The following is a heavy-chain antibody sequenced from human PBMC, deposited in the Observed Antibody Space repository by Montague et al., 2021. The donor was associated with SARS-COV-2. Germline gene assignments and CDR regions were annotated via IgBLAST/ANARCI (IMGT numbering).Heavy chain of an antibody. J-gene: IGHJ2*01. D-gene: IGHD5-12*01. CDR1: GGSFSDYS. CDR3: ARGATAYSGYDYWYLDY. Sequence: LRLSCAVYGGSFSDYSWTWIRQPPGKGLEWIGEINHTGRGTYNPSLKGRVSMSADTSKNQVSLRLTSVTAADTAVYFCARGATAYSGYDYWYLDYWGRGNRVTVSS. CDR2: INHTGRG. V-gene: IGHV4-34*01.